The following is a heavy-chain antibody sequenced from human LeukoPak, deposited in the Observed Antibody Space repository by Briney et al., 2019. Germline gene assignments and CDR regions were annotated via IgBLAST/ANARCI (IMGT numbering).Heavy chain of an antibody. V-gene: IGHV4-59*01. D-gene: IGHD4-17*01. J-gene: IGHJ4*02. CDR3: ARTGSTVTMLYPFDH. Sequence: SETLSLTCTVSGGSIRSYYWSWIRQPPGKGLEWIWYIYYSGSTNYNPSLKSRVSISVDTSKNQFSLKLSSVTAADTAVYYCARTGSTVTMLYPFDHWGQGNLVTVSS. CDR2: IYYSGST. CDR1: GGSIRSYY.